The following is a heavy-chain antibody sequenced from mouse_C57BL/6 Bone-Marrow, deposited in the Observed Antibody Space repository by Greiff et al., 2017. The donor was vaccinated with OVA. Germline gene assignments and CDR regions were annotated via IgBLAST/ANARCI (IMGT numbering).Heavy chain of an antibody. CDR2: IDPENGDT. D-gene: IGHD1-1*01. CDR3: TTGGYFY. J-gene: IGHJ2*01. V-gene: IGHV14-4*01. Sequence: VQLQQPGAELVRPGASVKLSCTASGFNIKDDYMHWVKQRPEQGLEWIGWIDPENGDTEYASKFQGKATITADTSSNTAYLQLSSLTSEDTAVYYCTTGGYFYWGQGPTLTVSS. CDR1: GFNIKDDY.